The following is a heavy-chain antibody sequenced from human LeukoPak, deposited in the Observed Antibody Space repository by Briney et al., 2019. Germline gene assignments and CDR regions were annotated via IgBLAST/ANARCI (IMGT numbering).Heavy chain of an antibody. Sequence: PGGSLRLSCAASGFTFSDYYMSWIRQAPGKGLEWVSYISSSGSTIYYADSVKGRFTISRDNAKNSLYLQMNSLRAEDTAVYYCARFEQTDYDYVWGRGLFFDYWGQGTLVTVSS. CDR1: GFTFSDYY. V-gene: IGHV3-11*01. J-gene: IGHJ4*02. D-gene: IGHD3-16*01. CDR3: ARFEQTDYDYVWGRGLFFDY. CDR2: ISSSGSTI.